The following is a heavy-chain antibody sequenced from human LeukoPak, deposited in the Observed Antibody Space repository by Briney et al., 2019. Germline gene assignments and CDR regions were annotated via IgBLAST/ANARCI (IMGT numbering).Heavy chain of an antibody. D-gene: IGHD4-23*01. CDR2: IYSGGST. V-gene: IGHV3-53*01. CDR3: ASGFNYGGNQPVDY. Sequence: PGGSLRLSCAASGFTVSSNYMSWVRQAPGKGLEWVSVIYSGGSTYYADSVKGRFTISRDNSKNTLYLQMNSLRAEDTAVYYCASGFNYGGNQPVDYWGQGTLVTVSS. J-gene: IGHJ4*02. CDR1: GFTVSSNY.